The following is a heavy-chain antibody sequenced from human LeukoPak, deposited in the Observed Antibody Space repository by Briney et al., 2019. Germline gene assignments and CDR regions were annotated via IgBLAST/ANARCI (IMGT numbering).Heavy chain of an antibody. Sequence: GRSLRLSCAASGFTFSSYGMHWVRQAPGKGLEWVAVIWYDGSNKYHADSVKGRFTISRDNSQNMLYLQMNSLRAEDTAVYYCARGGSYHAFDIWGQGTTVTVSS. D-gene: IGHD1-26*01. J-gene: IGHJ3*02. CDR2: IWYDGSNK. CDR1: GFTFSSYG. CDR3: ARGGSYHAFDI. V-gene: IGHV3-33*01.